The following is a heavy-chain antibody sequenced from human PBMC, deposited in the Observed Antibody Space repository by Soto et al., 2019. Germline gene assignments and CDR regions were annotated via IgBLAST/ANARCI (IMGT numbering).Heavy chain of an antibody. V-gene: IGHV1-2*02. CDR3: ARGPRTQLWFPNVY. D-gene: IGHD5-18*01. Sequence: QVQLVQSGAEVQKPGTSVKVSCMASGYTFSDYYVHWLRQAPGQGLEWMGWISPQSGGTHFSPKFEGRVTLTTDTSISTAFMVLSRLTSDDTAVYYCARGPRTQLWFPNVYWGQGTLVTVSS. CDR1: GYTFSDYY. J-gene: IGHJ4*02. CDR2: ISPQSGGT.